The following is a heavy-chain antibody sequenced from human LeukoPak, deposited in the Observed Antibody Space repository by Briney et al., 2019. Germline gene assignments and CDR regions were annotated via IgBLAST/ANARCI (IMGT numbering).Heavy chain of an antibody. CDR2: MRYDGSNK. CDR3: TRDLMDYDVSTGLHHYYMDV. D-gene: IGHD3-9*01. V-gene: IGHV3-30*02. J-gene: IGHJ6*02. Sequence: GGSLRLSCAAPGFGFSSYGMHWVRQAPGKGLEWVAFMRYDGSNKHHADSVRGRFTISRDNAKNTLYLQMNTLRVEDTAVYYCTRDLMDYDVSTGLHHYYMDVWGQGTTVTVSS. CDR1: GFGFSSYG.